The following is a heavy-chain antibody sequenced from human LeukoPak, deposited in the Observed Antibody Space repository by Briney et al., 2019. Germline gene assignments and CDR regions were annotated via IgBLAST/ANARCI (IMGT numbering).Heavy chain of an antibody. D-gene: IGHD4-23*01. CDR2: TYLSGST. V-gene: IGHV4-59*01. Sequence: SETLSLTCTVSGGSLSNYYWSWIRRPPGKGLEWIGYTYLSGSTNYNPSLKSRVTISIDTSKNQFSLKLTSVTAADTAVYYCVREYGNHFGWFGPWGQGTLVTVSS. J-gene: IGHJ5*02. CDR1: GGSLSNYY. CDR3: VREYGNHFGWFGP.